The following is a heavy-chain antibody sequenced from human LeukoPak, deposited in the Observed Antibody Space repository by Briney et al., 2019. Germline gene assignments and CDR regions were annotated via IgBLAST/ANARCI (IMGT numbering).Heavy chain of an antibody. CDR1: GGSISSSPYY. V-gene: IGHV4-61*05. CDR2: IYYSGST. CDR3: ARIGGNDY. Sequence: SETLSLTCTVSGGSISSSPYYWGWIRQPPGKGLEWIGYIYYSGSTNYNPSLKSRVTISVDTSKNQFSLKLTSVTAADTAVYYCARIGGNDYWGQGTLVTVSS. D-gene: IGHD4-23*01. J-gene: IGHJ4*02.